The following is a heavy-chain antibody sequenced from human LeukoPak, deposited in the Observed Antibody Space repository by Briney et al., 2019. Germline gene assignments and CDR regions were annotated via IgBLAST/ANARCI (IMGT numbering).Heavy chain of an antibody. Sequence: GGSLRLSCAASGFTFSSYVLTWVRQAPGKGLEWVSAINGSGGSTYYADSVKGRFTISRDNSKQTLFLQMNSLRADDTAVYYCSKDISAPYGSGMDYWGQGTLVTVSS. D-gene: IGHD3-10*01. CDR2: INGSGGST. J-gene: IGHJ4*02. V-gene: IGHV3-23*01. CDR3: SKDISAPYGSGMDY. CDR1: GFTFSSYV.